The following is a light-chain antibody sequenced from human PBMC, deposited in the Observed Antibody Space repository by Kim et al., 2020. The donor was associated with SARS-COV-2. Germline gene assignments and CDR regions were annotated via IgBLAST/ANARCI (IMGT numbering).Light chain of an antibody. CDR2: WAS. CDR3: QQYYATPYT. CDR1: QSVLYSTKKDSY. V-gene: IGKV4-1*01. Sequence: RATITGNTRQSVLYSTKKDSYLVWYQQKPGQPLKLLIQWASTRESVVPDRFSGSGSGTDITRTISGLQAEDVAVYYCQQYYATPYTFGQGTKLE. J-gene: IGKJ2*01.